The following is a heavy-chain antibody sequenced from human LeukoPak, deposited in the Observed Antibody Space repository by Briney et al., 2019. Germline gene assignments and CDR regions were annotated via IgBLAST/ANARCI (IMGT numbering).Heavy chain of an antibody. Sequence: SETLSLTCAVYGGSFSGYYWSWIRQPPGKGLEWIGEINHSGSTYYNPSLKSRVTISVDTSKNQFSLKLSSVTAADTAVYYCAIQLWSQDWFDPWGQGTLVTVSS. CDR2: INHSGST. CDR3: AIQLWSQDWFDP. CDR1: GGSFSGYY. J-gene: IGHJ5*02. D-gene: IGHD5-18*01. V-gene: IGHV4-34*01.